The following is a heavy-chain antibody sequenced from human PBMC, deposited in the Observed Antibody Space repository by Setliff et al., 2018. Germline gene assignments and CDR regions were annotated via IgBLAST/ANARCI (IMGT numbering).Heavy chain of an antibody. D-gene: IGHD3-10*01. Sequence: SETLSLTCTVSGGSISDNNYYWGWIRQSPGKELEWIGGISHSASSNYNPSLKGRVTMSADTSKKQLYLSLTSVSVADTAMYYCARSHYYASGNSHYYYMDVWGKGTAVTVSS. J-gene: IGHJ6*03. CDR3: ARSHYYASGNSHYYYMDV. CDR1: GGSISDNNYY. V-gene: IGHV4-61*05. CDR2: ISHSASS.